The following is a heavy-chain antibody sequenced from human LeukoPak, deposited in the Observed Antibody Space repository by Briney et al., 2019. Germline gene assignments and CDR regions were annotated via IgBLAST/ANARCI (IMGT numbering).Heavy chain of an antibody. D-gene: IGHD4-17*01. Sequence: GGSLRLSCAASGFTFSSYGMNWVRQAPGKGLEWVSSISSSSSYIYYADSVKGRFTISRDNAKNSLYLQMNSLRAEDTAVYYCARGDYGDFGYFDYWGQGTLVTVSS. V-gene: IGHV3-21*01. J-gene: IGHJ4*02. CDR2: ISSSSSYI. CDR3: ARGDYGDFGYFDY. CDR1: GFTFSSYG.